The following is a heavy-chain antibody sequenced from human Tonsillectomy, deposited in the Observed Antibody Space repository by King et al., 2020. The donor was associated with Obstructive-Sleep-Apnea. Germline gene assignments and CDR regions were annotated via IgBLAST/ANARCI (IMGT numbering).Heavy chain of an antibody. V-gene: IGHV3-74*01. Sequence: VQLVQSGGGLAQPGGSLRLSCAASGFTFSSYWMYWVRQAPGKGLVWVSRINSDGSSKNYADSVKGRFTIVRDNAKNTLYLQMNSLRAEDTAVYYCARDYFMGGDKRGNCKNWGQGALVTVSS. CDR3: ARDYFMGGDKRGNCKN. D-gene: IGHD2/OR15-2a*01. J-gene: IGHJ4*02. CDR2: INSDGSSK. CDR1: GFTFSSYW.